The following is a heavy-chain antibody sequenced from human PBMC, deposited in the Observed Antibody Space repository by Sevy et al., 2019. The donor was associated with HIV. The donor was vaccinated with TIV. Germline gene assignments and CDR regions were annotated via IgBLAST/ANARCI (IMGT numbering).Heavy chain of an antibody. V-gene: IGHV3-74*01. D-gene: IGHD2-21*02. CDR3: VRRYGDYRVGFDP. J-gene: IGHJ5*02. CDR1: GFIFNSYW. CDR2: INSEGSRT. Sequence: GGSLRLSCEASGFIFNSYWMHGVRQVPGKGLEWVSHINSEGSRTSYADAVKGRFTISRDNAKNTLFLQMNSLRADDMAVYYCVRRYGDYRVGFDPWGQGTLVTVSS.